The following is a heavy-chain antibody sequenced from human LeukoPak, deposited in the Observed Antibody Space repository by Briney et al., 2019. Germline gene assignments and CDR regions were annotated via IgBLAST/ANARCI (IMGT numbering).Heavy chain of an antibody. D-gene: IGHD3-10*01. CDR3: AREGSSHDAFDI. CDR2: IKQDGSEK. Sequence: GGSLRLSCAASGFTLSYYWLSWVRQAPGKGLEWVANIKQDGSEKFYVDSVKGRFTISRDNAKNSLYLQMNSLRADDTALYYCAREGSSHDAFDIWGQGTMVTVSS. V-gene: IGHV3-7*03. J-gene: IGHJ3*02. CDR1: GFTLSYYW.